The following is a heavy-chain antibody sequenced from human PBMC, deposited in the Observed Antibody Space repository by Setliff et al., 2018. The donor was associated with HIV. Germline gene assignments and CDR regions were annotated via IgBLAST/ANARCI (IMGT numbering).Heavy chain of an antibody. V-gene: IGHV1-58*01. CDR2: IVVGRGNT. D-gene: IGHD1-1*01. J-gene: IGHJ4*02. CDR3: ARPSVRMARNWYDFGY. CDR1: GFTFSNSA. Sequence: ASVKVSCKASGFTFSNSAVHWVRQARGRRLEWIGWIVVGRGNTDYAQKFQGRVTMTRNTSTSTAYMELSSLTSEDTAVYYCARPSVRMARNWYDFGYWGQGTPVTVSS.